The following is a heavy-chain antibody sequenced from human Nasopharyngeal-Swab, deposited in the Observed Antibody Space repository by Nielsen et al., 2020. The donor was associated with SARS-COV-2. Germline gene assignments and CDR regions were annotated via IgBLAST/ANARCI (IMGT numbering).Heavy chain of an antibody. CDR1: GFTFRSFG. V-gene: IGHV3-30*03. CDR2: ISYDGSLK. J-gene: IGHJ4*02. Sequence: GGSLRLSCAASGFTFRSFGMHWVRQAPGKGLEWVALISYDGSLKHYANSVKGRFTISRDNSKNLLYLQMTSLRVEDTAVYFCARKPPGGVSFDYWGQGTLVTVSS. D-gene: IGHD5/OR15-5a*01. CDR3: ARKPPGGVSFDY.